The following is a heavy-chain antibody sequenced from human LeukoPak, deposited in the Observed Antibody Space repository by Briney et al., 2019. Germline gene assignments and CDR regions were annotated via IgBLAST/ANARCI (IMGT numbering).Heavy chain of an antibody. D-gene: IGHD4-17*01. Sequence: ASVKVSCKASGGTFSSYAISWVRQAPGQGREWMGGIIPIFGTANYAQKFQGRVTITTDESTSTAYMELSSLRSEDTAVYYCARAIADYVYFDYWGQGTLVTVSS. CDR2: IIPIFGTA. V-gene: IGHV1-69*05. CDR3: ARAIADYVYFDY. J-gene: IGHJ4*02. CDR1: GGTFSSYA.